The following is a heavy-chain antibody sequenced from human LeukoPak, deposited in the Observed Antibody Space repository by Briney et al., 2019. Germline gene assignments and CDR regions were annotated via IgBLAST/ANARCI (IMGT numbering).Heavy chain of an antibody. Sequence: PGGSLRLSCAASGFPLSNFWMSWVRQAPGKGLEWVANSNEDGGEKHYVDSVKGRFTISRDNAKNSLFLQMNSLRAEDTAVYYCARGERGRRPFDYWGQGTLVTVSS. V-gene: IGHV3-7*05. CDR2: SNEDGGEK. CDR3: ARGERGRRPFDY. J-gene: IGHJ4*02. CDR1: GFPLSNFW. D-gene: IGHD5-24*01.